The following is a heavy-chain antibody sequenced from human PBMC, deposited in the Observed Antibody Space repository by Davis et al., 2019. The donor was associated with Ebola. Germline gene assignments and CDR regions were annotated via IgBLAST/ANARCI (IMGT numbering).Heavy chain of an antibody. D-gene: IGHD3-3*01. Sequence: PGGSLRLSCAASGFTFSSYAMHWVRQAPGKGLEWVAVISYDGSNKYYADSVKGRFTISRDNSKNTLYLQMNSLRAEDTAVYYCARAQGAVSHTRGASDFWNGYFFDYWGQGTLVTVSS. J-gene: IGHJ4*02. V-gene: IGHV3-30-3*01. CDR2: ISYDGSNK. CDR3: ARAQGAVSHTRGASDFWNGYFFDY. CDR1: GFTFSSYA.